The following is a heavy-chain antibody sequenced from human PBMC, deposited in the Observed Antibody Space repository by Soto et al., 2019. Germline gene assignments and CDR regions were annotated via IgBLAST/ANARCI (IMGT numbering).Heavy chain of an antibody. Sequence: NPSETLSLTCTVSGGSISSGTYYWTWIRHHPGKGLEWIGYIYYSGSTYYNPSLKSRVTISVDTSKNQFSLKLSSVTAADTAVYYWARDRTTDGMDVWGQGTTVTVSS. V-gene: IGHV4-31*03. J-gene: IGHJ6*02. D-gene: IGHD1-26*01. CDR3: ARDRTTDGMDV. CDR1: GGSISSGTYY. CDR2: IYYSGST.